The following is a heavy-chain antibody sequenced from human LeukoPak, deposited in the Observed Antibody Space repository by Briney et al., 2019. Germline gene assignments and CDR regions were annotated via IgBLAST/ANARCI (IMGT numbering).Heavy chain of an antibody. D-gene: IGHD6-19*01. CDR3: VKNGWLDY. CDR1: GFTFSSQN. J-gene: IGHJ4*02. V-gene: IGHV3-21*06. CDR2: ISTSGDST. Sequence: GGSLRLSCAASGFTFSSQNMNWARQAPGKGLEWVAYISTSGDSTKYADSVEGRFTISRDNAENSLYLLMSSLRVEDTAVYYCVKNGWLDYWGQGILVTVSS.